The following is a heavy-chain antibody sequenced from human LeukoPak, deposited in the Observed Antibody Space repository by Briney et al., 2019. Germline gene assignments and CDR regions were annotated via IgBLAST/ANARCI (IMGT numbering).Heavy chain of an antibody. V-gene: IGHV1-46*01. D-gene: IGHD3-22*01. Sequence: GASVKVSCKASGYTFTSYYMHWVRQAPGQGLEWMGIINPSGGSTSYAQKFQGRVTMTRDTSTSTVYMELSSLRSEDTAVYYGARDLSPMYYYDSSGYIPGDYWGQGTLVTVSS. CDR2: INPSGGST. CDR1: GYTFTSYY. J-gene: IGHJ4*02. CDR3: ARDLSPMYYYDSSGYIPGDY.